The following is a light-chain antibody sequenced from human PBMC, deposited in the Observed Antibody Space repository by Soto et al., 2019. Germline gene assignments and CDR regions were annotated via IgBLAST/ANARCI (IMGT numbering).Light chain of an antibody. CDR1: QTISTW. CDR2: DAS. V-gene: IGKV1-5*01. Sequence: DIQVTQSPPTLSSSVGYRVAXTCRASQTISTWMAWYQQKPGKAPKLLVYDASTLQSGVPSRFSGSGSGTDFTLTISCLQSEDFATYCCPQYYSYPPWTSDHETEVDIK. CDR3: PQYYSYPPWT. J-gene: IGKJ1*01.